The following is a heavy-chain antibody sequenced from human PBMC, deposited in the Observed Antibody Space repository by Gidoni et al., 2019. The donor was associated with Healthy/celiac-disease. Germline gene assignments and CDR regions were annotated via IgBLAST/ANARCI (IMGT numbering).Heavy chain of an antibody. CDR2: ISSSGSTI. V-gene: IGHV3-48*03. CDR1: GFTFSSYE. J-gene: IGHJ4*02. Sequence: EVQLVESGGGLVQPGGSLRLSCAASGFTFSSYEMNWVRQAPGKGLEWVSYISSSGSTIYYADAVKGRFTISRDNAKNSLYLQMNSLRAEDTAVYYCARDSRLVGVVDYWGQGTLVTVSS. D-gene: IGHD2-21*01. CDR3: ARDSRLVGVVDY.